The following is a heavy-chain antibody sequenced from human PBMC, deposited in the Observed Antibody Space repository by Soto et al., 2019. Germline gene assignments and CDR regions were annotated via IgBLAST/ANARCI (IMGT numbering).Heavy chain of an antibody. V-gene: IGHV6-1*01. Sequence: QPLSLTCAISGDSVSSNTAAWNWIRSSPSRGLEWLGRTYYRSNWRHDYAVSVKSRITVNPDTSKNHFSLQLNSVTPDDTAVYYCARGVAGSGFDLWGQGTLVTVSS. CDR2: TYYRSNWRH. D-gene: IGHD6-19*01. CDR3: ARGVAGSGFDL. CDR1: GDSVSSNTAA. J-gene: IGHJ4*02.